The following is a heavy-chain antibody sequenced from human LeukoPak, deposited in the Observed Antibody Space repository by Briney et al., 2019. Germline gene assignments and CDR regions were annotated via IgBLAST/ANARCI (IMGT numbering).Heavy chain of an antibody. V-gene: IGHV3-9*01. Sequence: GGSLRLSCAASGFIFDDYAMNWVRQAPGKGLEWVAGISWNGGRITYADSVKGRFTISRDNVKNSLYLQMNSLRAEDTAVYHCARDSRGYWGQGTLVTVSS. CDR2: ISWNGGRI. J-gene: IGHJ4*02. CDR3: ARDSRGY. CDR1: GFIFDDYA.